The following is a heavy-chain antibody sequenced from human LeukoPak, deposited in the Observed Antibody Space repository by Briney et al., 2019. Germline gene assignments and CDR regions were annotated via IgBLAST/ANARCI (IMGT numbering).Heavy chain of an antibody. CDR1: GYTFTSYY. Sequence: ASVKVSCKASGYTFTSYYMHWVRQAPGQGLEWMGIINPSGGSTRYAQRFQGRVTMTRDTYTSTVYMELSSLRSEDTAVYYCARDVGATPFDYWGQGTLVTVSS. CDR3: ARDVGATPFDY. D-gene: IGHD1-26*01. J-gene: IGHJ4*02. V-gene: IGHV1-46*01. CDR2: INPSGGST.